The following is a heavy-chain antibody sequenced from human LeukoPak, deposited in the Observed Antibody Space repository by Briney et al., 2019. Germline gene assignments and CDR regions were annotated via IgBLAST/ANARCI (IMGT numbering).Heavy chain of an antibody. V-gene: IGHV3-11*01. CDR3: AREQQVIHPNPQQLGAFDI. CDR2: ISSSGSTI. J-gene: IGHJ3*02. D-gene: IGHD6-13*01. CDR1: GFTFSDYY. Sequence: PGGSLRLFCAASGFTFSDYYMSWIRQAPGKGLEWVSYISSSGSTIYYADSVKGRFTISRDNAKNSLYLQMNSLRAEDTAVYYCAREQQVIHPNPQQLGAFDIWGQGTMVTVSS.